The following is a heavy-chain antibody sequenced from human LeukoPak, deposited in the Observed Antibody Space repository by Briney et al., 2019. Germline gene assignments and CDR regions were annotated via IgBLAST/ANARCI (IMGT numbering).Heavy chain of an antibody. V-gene: IGHV3-7*01. D-gene: IGHD3-10*01. CDR3: ARDYYRRKWFGEKIRGSDYYYMDV. Sequence: PGGSLRLSCAASGFTFSSYWMSWVRQAPGKGLEWVANIKEDGSEKNYVDSVKGRLTISRDNAKNSLYLQMNSLRAEETAVYYCARDYYRRKWFGEKIRGSDYYYMDVWGKGTTVTISS. CDR1: GFTFSSYW. CDR2: IKEDGSEK. J-gene: IGHJ6*03.